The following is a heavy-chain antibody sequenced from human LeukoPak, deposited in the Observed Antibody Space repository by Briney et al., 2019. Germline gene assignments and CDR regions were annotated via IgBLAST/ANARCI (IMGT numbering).Heavy chain of an antibody. V-gene: IGHV3-11*01. Sequence: GGSLRLSCAASGFIFSDYYMSWIRQAPGKGLEWISYISSSDNTIFYADPVKGRFTISRDNAKNSLYLQMNSLRAEDTAFYYCARDLTTVTSFDFGGQGTLVTVSS. CDR2: ISSSDNTI. CDR1: GFIFSDYY. CDR3: ARDLTTVTSFDF. D-gene: IGHD4-17*01. J-gene: IGHJ4*02.